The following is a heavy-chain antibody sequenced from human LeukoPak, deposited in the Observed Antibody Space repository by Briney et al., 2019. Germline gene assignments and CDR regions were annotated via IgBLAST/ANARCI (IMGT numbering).Heavy chain of an antibody. CDR2: INHSGST. CDR3: ARAYSSGWEGWNY. CDR1: GGSFSGHY. D-gene: IGHD6-19*01. J-gene: IGHJ4*02. Sequence: SETLSLTCAVYGGSFSGHYWSWIRQPPGKGLEWIGEINHSGSTNYNPSLKSRVTISVDTSKNQSSLKLSSVTAADTAVYYCARAYSSGWEGWNYWGQGTLVTVSS. V-gene: IGHV4-34*01.